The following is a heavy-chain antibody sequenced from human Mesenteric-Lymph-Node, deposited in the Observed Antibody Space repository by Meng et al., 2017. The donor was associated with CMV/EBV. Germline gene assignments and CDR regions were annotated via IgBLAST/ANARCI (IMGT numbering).Heavy chain of an antibody. CDR3: ARGLVARSRYCSSTSCYPTDY. J-gene: IGHJ4*02. D-gene: IGHD2-2*01. Sequence: SETLSLTCTVSGGSISSYYWSWIRQPPGKGLEWIGEINHSGSTNYNPSLKSRVTISVDTSKNQFSLKLSSVTAADTAVYYCARGLVARSRYCSSTSCYPTDYWGQGTLVTVSS. V-gene: IGHV4-34*01. CDR2: INHSGST. CDR1: GGSISSYY.